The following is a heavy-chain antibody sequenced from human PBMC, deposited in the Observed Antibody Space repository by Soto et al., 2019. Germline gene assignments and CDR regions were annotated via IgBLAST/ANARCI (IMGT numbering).Heavy chain of an antibody. Sequence: ASVKVSCKASGYTFTSYGISWVRQAPGQGLEWMGWISAYNGNTNYAQKLQGRVTMTTDTSTSTAYMELRSLRSDDTAVYYCARGGPQYSSGWYYYYGMDVWGQGTTVTVSS. V-gene: IGHV1-18*01. CDR3: ARGGPQYSSGWYYYYGMDV. J-gene: IGHJ6*02. CDR1: GYTFTSYG. D-gene: IGHD6-19*01. CDR2: ISAYNGNT.